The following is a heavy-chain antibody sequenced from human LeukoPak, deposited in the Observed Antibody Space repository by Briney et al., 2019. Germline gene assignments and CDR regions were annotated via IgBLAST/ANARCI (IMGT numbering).Heavy chain of an antibody. Sequence: GGSLRLSCAASGFTFNTYTMNWVRQAPGKGLEWVSSISSGTSYIYYADSVKGRFTISRDNAKNSLYLQMNSLRAEDTAVYYCAKGYSSGWYDYWGQGTLVTVSS. J-gene: IGHJ4*02. D-gene: IGHD6-19*01. CDR3: AKGYSSGWYDY. CDR2: ISSGTSYI. CDR1: GFTFNTYT. V-gene: IGHV3-21*01.